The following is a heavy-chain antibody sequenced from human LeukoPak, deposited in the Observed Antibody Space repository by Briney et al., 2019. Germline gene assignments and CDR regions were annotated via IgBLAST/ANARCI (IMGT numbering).Heavy chain of an antibody. D-gene: IGHD3-3*01. V-gene: IGHV3-7*01. CDR1: GFTFSTHW. J-gene: IGHJ4*02. CDR2: IKEDGSAK. CDR3: ASGYLDDFWSGHF. Sequence: GGSLRLSCVASGFTFSTHWMSWVRQVPGKGLEWVANIKEDGSAKYYVDSVRGRFTISRDNAKKSLYLQMDSLRAEDSAVYYCASGYLDDFWSGHFWGQGTQVTVSS.